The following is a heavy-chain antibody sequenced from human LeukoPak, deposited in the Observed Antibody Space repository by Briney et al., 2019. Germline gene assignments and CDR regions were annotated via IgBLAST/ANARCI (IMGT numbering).Heavy chain of an antibody. Sequence: GGSRRLSCAASGFTFSSYAMSWVRQAPGKGREWVSAISGSGGSTYYADSVKGRFTISRDNSKNTLYLQMNRVRAEDTAVYYCAKTTGSNLWYFDLWGRGTLVTVSS. CDR1: GFTFSSYA. J-gene: IGHJ2*01. D-gene: IGHD2-8*02. CDR3: AKTTGSNLWYFDL. CDR2: ISGSGGST. V-gene: IGHV3-23*01.